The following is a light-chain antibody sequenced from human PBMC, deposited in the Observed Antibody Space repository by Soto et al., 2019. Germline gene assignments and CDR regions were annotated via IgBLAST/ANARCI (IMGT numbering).Light chain of an antibody. CDR3: QQYDSWPLT. CDR1: QSVRNN. Sequence: EIVMTQSPATLSVSPGERATLSCRASQSVRNNLALYQQKPGQAPKFLIYGASSRAAGISARFSGSGSGTEFTLSISTLLSEDFAVYYCQQYDSWPLTFGGGTKVEIE. J-gene: IGKJ4*01. V-gene: IGKV3-15*01. CDR2: GAS.